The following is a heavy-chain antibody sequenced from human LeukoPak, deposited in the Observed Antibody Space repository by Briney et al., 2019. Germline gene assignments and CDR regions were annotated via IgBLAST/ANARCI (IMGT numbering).Heavy chain of an antibody. D-gene: IGHD5-12*01. J-gene: IGHJ4*02. Sequence: ASVKVSCKASGYTFTDYYIHWVRQAPGQGLEWMGRISPSSGGTIYAQKFQGRVTMTRDTSISTAYMELSRLRSDDTAVYYCAREYSRYSGTYYDYWGQGTLVTVSS. V-gene: IGHV1-2*02. CDR3: AREYSRYSGTYYDY. CDR1: GYTFTDYY. CDR2: ISPSSGGT.